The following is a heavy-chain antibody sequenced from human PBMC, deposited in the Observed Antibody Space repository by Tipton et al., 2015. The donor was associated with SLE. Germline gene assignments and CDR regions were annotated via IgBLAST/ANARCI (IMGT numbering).Heavy chain of an antibody. CDR2: IYTSGST. D-gene: IGHD3-16*01. J-gene: IGHJ6*02. CDR3: ARSRRGGMGV. V-gene: IGHV4-4*09. Sequence: TLSLTCTVSGDSLSTYYWSWIRQPPGKGLEWIGYIYTSGSTYYNPSLKSRVTISVDTSKNQFSLKLSSVTAADTAAYYCARSRRGGMGVWGQGTTVTVSS. CDR1: GDSLSTYY.